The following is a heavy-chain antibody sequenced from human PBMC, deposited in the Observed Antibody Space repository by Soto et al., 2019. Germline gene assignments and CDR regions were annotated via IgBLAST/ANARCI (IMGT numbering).Heavy chain of an antibody. Sequence: GESLKISCKGSGYSFTSYWIGWVRQMPGKGLEWMGIIYPGDSDTRYSPSFQGQVTISADKSISTAYLQWSSLKASDTAMYYCARQDFAKNKGYSYIDYWGQGTLVTVSS. V-gene: IGHV5-51*01. D-gene: IGHD5-18*01. CDR2: IYPGDSDT. CDR3: ARQDFAKNKGYSYIDY. CDR1: GYSFTSYW. J-gene: IGHJ4*02.